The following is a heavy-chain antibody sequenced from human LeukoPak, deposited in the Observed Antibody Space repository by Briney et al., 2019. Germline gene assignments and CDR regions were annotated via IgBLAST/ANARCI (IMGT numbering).Heavy chain of an antibody. CDR1: GFTFSDYA. D-gene: IGHD2-15*01. J-gene: IGHJ4*02. CDR3: ARQLGYCSSGSCYFDS. Sequence: PGGSLRLSCEASGFTFSDYALSWVRQAPGKGLEWVSAISNSGYDTYDADSVKGRFTISRDNSKNTPYLQMNSLRAEDTAIYFCARQLGYCSSGSCYFDSWGQGTLVTVSP. CDR2: ISNSGYDT. V-gene: IGHV3-23*01.